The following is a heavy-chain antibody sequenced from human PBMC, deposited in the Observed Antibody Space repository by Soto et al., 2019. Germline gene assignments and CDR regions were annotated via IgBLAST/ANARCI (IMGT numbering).Heavy chain of an antibody. CDR3: ASSGGGEDY. CDR1: GGSISSSHW. J-gene: IGHJ4*02. D-gene: IGHD3-16*01. V-gene: IGHV4-4*02. Sequence: QVQLQESGPGLVKPSGTLSLSCAVSGGSISSSHWWTWVRQPPGKGLEWIGEIYHSGSTNYNPSPKSRVTISVGTSRNQFSLNLSSVTAADTAVYYCASSGGGEDYWGQGILVTVSS. CDR2: IYHSGST.